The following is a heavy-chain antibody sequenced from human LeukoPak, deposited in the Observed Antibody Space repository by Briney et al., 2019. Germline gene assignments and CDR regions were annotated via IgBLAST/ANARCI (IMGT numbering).Heavy chain of an antibody. J-gene: IGHJ4*02. Sequence: GGSLRLSCAASGFTFSSYGMHWVRQAPGKGLEWVAFIRYDGSNKYYADSVKGRFTISRDNSKNTLYLQMNSLRAEDTAVYYCAKPAVAGDENFDYWGQGTLVTVSS. CDR3: AKPAVAGDENFDY. CDR2: IRYDGSNK. D-gene: IGHD6-19*01. V-gene: IGHV3-30*02. CDR1: GFTFSSYG.